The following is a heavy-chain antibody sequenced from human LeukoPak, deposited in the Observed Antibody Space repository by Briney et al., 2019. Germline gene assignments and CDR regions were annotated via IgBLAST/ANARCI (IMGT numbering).Heavy chain of an antibody. CDR3: ARHGTLPYYYDSSGYPFLGY. Sequence: PSETLSLTCTVSSGSISSYSWSWIRQPPGKGLEWIGYIYYSGSTSYNPSLKSRVIMSVDTSKNQFSLKLSSVTAADTAVYYCARHGTLPYYYDSSGYPFLGYWGQGTLVTVSS. CDR1: SGSISSYS. J-gene: IGHJ4*02. V-gene: IGHV4-59*08. D-gene: IGHD3-22*01. CDR2: IYYSGST.